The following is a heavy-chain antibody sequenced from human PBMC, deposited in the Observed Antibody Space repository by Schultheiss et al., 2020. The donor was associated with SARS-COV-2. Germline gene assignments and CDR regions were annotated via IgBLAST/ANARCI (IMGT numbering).Heavy chain of an antibody. CDR3: ARSVERSGWAGGNY. CDR2: LYHSGST. V-gene: IGHV4-34*01. D-gene: IGHD6-19*01. CDR1: GGSFSGYN. Sequence: SQTLSLTCAVYGGSFSGYNWSWIRQPPGKGLEWIGSLYHSGSTYYNPSLKSRVTISVDTSKNQFSLKLSSVTAADTAVYYCARSVERSGWAGGNYWGQGTLVTVSS. J-gene: IGHJ4*02.